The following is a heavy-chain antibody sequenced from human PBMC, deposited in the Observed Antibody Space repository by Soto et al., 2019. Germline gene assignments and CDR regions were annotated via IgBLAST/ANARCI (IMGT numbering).Heavy chain of an antibody. J-gene: IGHJ4*01. V-gene: IGHV3-23*01. CDR2: ISGGSPKE. D-gene: IGHD2-21*02. CDR1: GFPFDNYA. CDR3: AKDFSRASFSPKPSCGGDFYTLDY. Sequence: PGGSLRLSCEASGFPFDNYAMSWVRQAPGKGLEWVSAISGGSPKEFYAESVKGRFTISRDNSKNTLFLEMNSLRADDAALYYCAKDFSRASFSPKPSCGGDFYTLDYWCHGTQVTVSS.